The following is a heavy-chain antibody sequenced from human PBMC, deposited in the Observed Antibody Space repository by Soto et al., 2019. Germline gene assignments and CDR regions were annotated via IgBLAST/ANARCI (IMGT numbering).Heavy chain of an antibody. J-gene: IGHJ4*02. CDR2: LYYSGTS. V-gene: IGHV4-59*01. CDR1: GGSMYSYS. CDR3: ARVSSSWSNYFDS. D-gene: IGHD6-13*01. Sequence: SETLSLPCPVSGGSMYSYSWSWIRQPPGKGLEWIGYLYYSGTSSYNTSLKGQFTISGDASKNQLSLKLNSLTAADTPVYYYARVSSSWSNYFDSWVQGTPVTGS.